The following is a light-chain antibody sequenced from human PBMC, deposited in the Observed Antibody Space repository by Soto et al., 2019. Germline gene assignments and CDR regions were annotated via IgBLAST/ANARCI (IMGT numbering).Light chain of an antibody. CDR1: QSLVYSDGNTY. J-gene: IGKJ2*01. Sequence: DVVLTQSPLSLPVTLGQPASISCRSSQSLVYSDGNTYLHWFRQRPGHSPRRLINKVSNRDSGAPHRFSGSGSGTDFALKISKVEAAYVGVYYLMQGTHWPYTFGQGTKLEIK. V-gene: IGKV2-30*01. CDR3: MQGTHWPYT. CDR2: KVS.